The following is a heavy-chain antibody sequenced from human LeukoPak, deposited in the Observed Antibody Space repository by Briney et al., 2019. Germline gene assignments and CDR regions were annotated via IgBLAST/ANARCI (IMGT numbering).Heavy chain of an antibody. CDR3: AKGGYSYDRKDYYYHGMDV. D-gene: IGHD5-18*01. J-gene: IGHJ6*02. Sequence: PGGSLRLSCAASGFTFSSYAMSWVRQAPGKGLEWVSAISGSGGSTYYADSVKGRFTISRDNSKNTLYLQMNSLRAEDTAVYYCAKGGYSYDRKDYYYHGMDVWGQGTTVTVSS. CDR1: GFTFSSYA. V-gene: IGHV3-23*01. CDR2: ISGSGGST.